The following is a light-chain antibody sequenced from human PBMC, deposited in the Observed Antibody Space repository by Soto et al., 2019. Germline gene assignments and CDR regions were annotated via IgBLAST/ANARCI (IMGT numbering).Light chain of an antibody. Sequence: EIVMTQSPATLSVSPGERATLSCRASQSVSSNLAWYQQKPAQAPRILIYGASTRATGIPARFSGSGSGTEFTLTISSLQSEDFAVYYCQQYNNWPPLTFGGGTKVEIK. CDR3: QQYNNWPPLT. CDR2: GAS. CDR1: QSVSSN. J-gene: IGKJ4*01. V-gene: IGKV3-15*01.